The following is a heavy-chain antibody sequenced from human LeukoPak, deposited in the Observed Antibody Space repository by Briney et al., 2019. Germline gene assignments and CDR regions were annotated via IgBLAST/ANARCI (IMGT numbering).Heavy chain of an antibody. CDR2: IYYSGST. J-gene: IGHJ5*02. CDR3: ARLDNWFDP. Sequence: SENLSLTCTVSGGSISSYYWSWIRQPPGKGLEWIGYIYYSGSTNYNPSLKSRVTISVDTSKNQFSLKLSSVTAADTAVYYCARLDNWFDPWGQGTLVTVSS. V-gene: IGHV4-59*01. CDR1: GGSISSYY.